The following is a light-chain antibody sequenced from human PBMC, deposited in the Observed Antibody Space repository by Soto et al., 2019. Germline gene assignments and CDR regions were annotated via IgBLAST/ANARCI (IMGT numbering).Light chain of an antibody. V-gene: IGKV3-11*01. J-gene: IGKJ5*01. CDR2: DAS. CDR3: QQRYNWPPIT. CDR1: QSVTSH. Sequence: EIVMTQSPATLSVSPGERATLSCRASQSVTSHLAWYQQKPGQAPRLLIYDASNRATGIPARFSGSGSGTDFTLTISSLEPEDFAVYYCQQRYNWPPITSGQGTRLEI.